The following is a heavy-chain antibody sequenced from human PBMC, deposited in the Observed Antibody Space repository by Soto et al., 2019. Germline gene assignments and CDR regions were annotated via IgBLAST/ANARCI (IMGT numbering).Heavy chain of an antibody. D-gene: IGHD3-22*01. V-gene: IGHV6-1*01. J-gene: IGHJ6*02. CDR1: GDSVSSNSAA. CDR2: TYYRSKWYN. CDR3: ARTYYDSSGYYSGMDV. Sequence: PSQTLSLTCVISGDSVSSNSAAWNWIRQSPSRGLEWLGRTYYRSKWYNDYAVSVKSRITINPDTSKNQFSLQLNSVTPEDTAVYYCARTYYDSSGYYSGMDVWGQGTTVTVSS.